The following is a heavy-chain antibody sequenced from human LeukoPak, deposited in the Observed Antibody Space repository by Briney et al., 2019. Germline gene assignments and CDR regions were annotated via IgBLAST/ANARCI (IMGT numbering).Heavy chain of an antibody. Sequence: GGSLRLSCAASGFTFSSYSMNWVRQAPGKGLEWVSYISSSSSTIYYADSVKGRFTISRDNAKNSLYLQMNSLRAEDTAVYYCARDRGGADDFWSGYYTGYFDYWGQGTLVTVSS. CDR1: GFTFSSYS. CDR2: ISSSSSTI. V-gene: IGHV3-48*01. J-gene: IGHJ4*02. D-gene: IGHD3-3*01. CDR3: ARDRGGADDFWSGYYTGYFDY.